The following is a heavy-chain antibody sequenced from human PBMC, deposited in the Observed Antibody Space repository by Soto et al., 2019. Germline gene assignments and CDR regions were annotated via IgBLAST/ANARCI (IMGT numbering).Heavy chain of an antibody. CDR3: ARDSNLAPRSSDY. Sequence: ELQLVESGGGLVQPGGSLRLSCAASGFIFSNYWMSWVRQAPGKGLEWVASIKDDGSKKYYVDSVEGRFTVSKDNAENSMYLQMNSLRAEDTAVYYCARDSNLAPRSSDYWGQGVLVTVSS. J-gene: IGHJ4*02. D-gene: IGHD6-6*01. CDR1: GFIFSNYW. V-gene: IGHV3-7*01. CDR2: IKDDGSKK.